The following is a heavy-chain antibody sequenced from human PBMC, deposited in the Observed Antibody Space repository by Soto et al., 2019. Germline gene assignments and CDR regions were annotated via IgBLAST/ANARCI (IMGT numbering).Heavy chain of an antibody. CDR3: ARAKQLVFDQ. CDR1: GDNVSSDSAS. D-gene: IGHD1-1*01. Sequence: QVQLQQSGPGLVKPSQTLSLTCAISGDNVSSDSASWNWIRQSPARGLEWLGRTYYRSRWFNDYPVSVRGRVTINPDTSKNQFSLRLSSVTPEDTAVYYCARAKQLVFDQWGQGTLVIVSS. CDR2: TYYRSRWFN. J-gene: IGHJ4*02. V-gene: IGHV6-1*01.